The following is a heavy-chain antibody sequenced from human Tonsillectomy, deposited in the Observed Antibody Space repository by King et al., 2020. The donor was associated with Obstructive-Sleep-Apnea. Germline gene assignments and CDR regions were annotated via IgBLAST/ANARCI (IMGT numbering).Heavy chain of an antibody. CDR3: ARGRYSSGYVGYFDF. J-gene: IGHJ4*02. Sequence: QLVQSGAEVKEPGASVKVSCKTSGYSFIYYGVAWVRQAPGQGLEWMGWISAYTGNTNYAQVLQGRVTVTTDTSTSTAYMELGGLRSDDTAMYYCARGRYSSGYVGYFDFWGQGTLVTVSS. V-gene: IGHV1-18*01. CDR1: GYSFIYYG. CDR2: ISAYTGNT. D-gene: IGHD5-18*01.